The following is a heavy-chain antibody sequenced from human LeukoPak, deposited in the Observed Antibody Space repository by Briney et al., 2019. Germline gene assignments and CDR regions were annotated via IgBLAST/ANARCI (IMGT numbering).Heavy chain of an antibody. Sequence: PGGSLRLSCAASGFTFSIFAMIWVRQAPGKGLEWVSAISNSGDNTYYADSVKGRFTISRDNSKNILYLQMNSLRAEDTAVYYCAKDRGYWGQGTLVTVSS. CDR2: ISNSGDNT. CDR1: GFTFSIFA. CDR3: AKDRGY. D-gene: IGHD3-16*01. V-gene: IGHV3-23*01. J-gene: IGHJ4*02.